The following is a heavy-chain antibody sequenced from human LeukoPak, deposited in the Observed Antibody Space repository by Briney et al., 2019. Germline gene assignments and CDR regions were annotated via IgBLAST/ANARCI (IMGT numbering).Heavy chain of an antibody. V-gene: IGHV5-51*01. CDR1: GAHFNMFW. CDR3: GRLMAEGTFDY. Sequence: GESLQISCPGSGAHFNMFWIGWVRPLPGKGLEWMGIIYPGDSDTRYSPSFQGQVTISVDKSISTAYAQWSSLKASDTGLYYCGRLMAEGTFDYWGQGTLVSVSS. J-gene: IGHJ4*02. CDR2: IYPGDSDT. D-gene: IGHD5-24*01.